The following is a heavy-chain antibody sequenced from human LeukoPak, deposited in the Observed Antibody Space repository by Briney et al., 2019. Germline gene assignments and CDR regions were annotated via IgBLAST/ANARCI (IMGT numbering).Heavy chain of an antibody. Sequence: SGGSLRLSCTASGFPFSDYAMSWVRQAPGKGLEWVSTISRGGDGTHYADSVKGRFTISRDNSKNTLYLQMNSLRAEDTAIYYCTKDVGVILFDYWGQGTLVTVSS. CDR3: TKDVGVILFDY. V-gene: IGHV3-23*01. CDR1: GFPFSDYA. D-gene: IGHD3-16*01. J-gene: IGHJ4*02. CDR2: ISRGGDGT.